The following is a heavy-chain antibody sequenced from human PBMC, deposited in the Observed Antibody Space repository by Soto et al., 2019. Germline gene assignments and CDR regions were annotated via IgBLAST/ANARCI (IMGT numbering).Heavy chain of an antibody. CDR3: ARAGHYYDSSGYAN. Sequence: QVKLVQSGAEVKKPGTSMKVSCKASGYTFGTSGISWIRQAPGQGLGWMRWISAYNGNTNYEQKLQDRVTMTTDTSTKTAYLELRSLRSDDKAVYYCARAGHYYDSSGYANWGQGTLGTVSS. CDR2: ISAYNGNT. CDR1: GYTFGTSG. V-gene: IGHV1-18*01. D-gene: IGHD3-22*01. J-gene: IGHJ4*02.